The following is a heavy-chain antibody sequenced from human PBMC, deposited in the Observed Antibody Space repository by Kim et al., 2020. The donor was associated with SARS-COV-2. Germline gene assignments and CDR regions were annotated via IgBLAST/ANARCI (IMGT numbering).Heavy chain of an antibody. CDR2: IYYSGST. V-gene: IGHV4-39*01. D-gene: IGHD6-13*01. CDR3: ARRYSSSSSTESWFDP. J-gene: IGHJ5*02. Sequence: SETLSLTCTVSGGSISSSSYYWGWIRQPPGKGLEWIGSIYYSGSTYYNPSLKSRVTISVDTSKNQFSLKLSSVTAADTAVYYCARRYSSSSSTESWFDPWGQGTLVTVSS. CDR1: GGSISSSSYY.